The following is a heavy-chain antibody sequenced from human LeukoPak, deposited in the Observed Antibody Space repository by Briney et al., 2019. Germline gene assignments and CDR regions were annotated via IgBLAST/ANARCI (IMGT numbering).Heavy chain of an antibody. V-gene: IGHV4-30-4*08. CDR3: ARAERWLQLNAFDI. J-gene: IGHJ3*02. CDR1: GGSISSGDYY. Sequence: SETLSLTCTVSGGSISSGDYYWSWIRQPPGKGLEWIGYIYYSGSTYYNPSLKSRVTISVDTSKNQLSLKLSSVTAADTAVYYCARAERWLQLNAFDIWGQGTMVTVSS. CDR2: IYYSGST. D-gene: IGHD5-24*01.